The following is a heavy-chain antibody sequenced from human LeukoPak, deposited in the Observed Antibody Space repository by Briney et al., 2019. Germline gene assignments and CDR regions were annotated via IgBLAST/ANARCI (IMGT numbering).Heavy chain of an antibody. Sequence: GGSLRLSCAASGFTFSSYAMSWVRQAPGKGLEWVSSITGGGGTTFYADSVKGRFTISRDNSKNALYLQMNSLRAEDTAVYYCAKAPAKYSSSSGVVRSFDYWGPGTLVTVSS. CDR3: AKAPAKYSSSSGVVRSFDY. V-gene: IGHV3-23*01. CDR2: ITGGGGTT. D-gene: IGHD6-6*01. J-gene: IGHJ4*02. CDR1: GFTFSSYA.